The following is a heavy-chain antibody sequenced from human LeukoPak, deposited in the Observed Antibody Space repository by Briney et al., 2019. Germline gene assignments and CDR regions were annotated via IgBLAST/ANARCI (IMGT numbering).Heavy chain of an antibody. J-gene: IGHJ5*02. D-gene: IGHD2-15*01. Sequence: TSETLSVICAVYGGSFSGYYWSWIRQPPGKGLEWIGEINHSGSTNYNPSLKSRVTISVDTSKNQFSLKLSSVTAADTAVYYCASPYCSGGSCYANWFDPWGQGTLVTVSS. CDR3: ASPYCSGGSCYANWFDP. CDR1: GGSFSGYY. V-gene: IGHV4-34*01. CDR2: INHSGST.